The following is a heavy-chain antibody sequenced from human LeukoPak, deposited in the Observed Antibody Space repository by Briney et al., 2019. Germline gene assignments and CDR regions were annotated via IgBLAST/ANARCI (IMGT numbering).Heavy chain of an antibody. V-gene: IGHV3-48*03. CDR3: ARGMTDYYYGSGNEVDY. J-gene: IGHJ4*02. CDR1: GFTFSSYE. CDR2: ISSSGSYR. D-gene: IGHD3-10*01. Sequence: GGSLRLSSAASGFTFSSYELNWVRQAPGKGLEWVSYISSSGSYRYYADSVKGRFTISRDNAKNSLYLQMNSLRAEDTAVYYCARGMTDYYYGSGNEVDYWGQGTLVTVSS.